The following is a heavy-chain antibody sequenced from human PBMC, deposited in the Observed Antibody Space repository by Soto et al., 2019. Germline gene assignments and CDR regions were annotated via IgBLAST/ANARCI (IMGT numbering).Heavy chain of an antibody. Sequence: PGGSLILSCAASGFTFSSHAMHWVRQAPGKGLEWVAVVWYDGSNKYYAESVKGRFTISRDNSKNTLYLQMNSLRAEDTAVYYCAKSLYDFWSGYSYYYGMDVWGQGTTVTVSS. CDR2: VWYDGSNK. V-gene: IGHV3-30*02. J-gene: IGHJ6*02. CDR1: GFTFSSHA. D-gene: IGHD3-3*01. CDR3: AKSLYDFWSGYSYYYGMDV.